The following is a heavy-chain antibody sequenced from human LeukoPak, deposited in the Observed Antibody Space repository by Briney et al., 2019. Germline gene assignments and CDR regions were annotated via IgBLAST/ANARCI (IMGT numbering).Heavy chain of an antibody. Sequence: SETLSLTCTVSGGSISSYNWCWVRECPRKGLEWIANIFYSECTNYIPSLKSWVTISFDTPNTQFSLNLSSVTAADTAVYYCARVGHIADAGTYDYWGQGTLVTVSS. CDR1: GGSISSYN. CDR2: IFYSECT. D-gene: IGHD6-13*01. CDR3: ARVGHIADAGTYDY. J-gene: IGHJ4*02. V-gene: IGHV4-59*08.